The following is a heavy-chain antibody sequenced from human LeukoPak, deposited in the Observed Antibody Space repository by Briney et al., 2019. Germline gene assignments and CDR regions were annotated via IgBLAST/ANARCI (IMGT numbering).Heavy chain of an antibody. CDR1: GYTFTSYG. CDR2: ISAYNGNT. J-gene: IGHJ4*02. V-gene: IGHV1-18*01. D-gene: IGHD3-10*01. Sequence: EASVKVSCKASGYTFTSYGISWVRQAPGQGLEWMGWISAYNGNTNYAQKLQGRVTMTTDTSTSTAYMELRSLRSDDTAVYYCVRDLLVPGVLGYWGQGTLVTVSS. CDR3: VRDLLVPGVLGY.